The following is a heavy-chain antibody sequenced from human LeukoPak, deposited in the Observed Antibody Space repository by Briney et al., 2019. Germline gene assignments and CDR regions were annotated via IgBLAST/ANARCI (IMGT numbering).Heavy chain of an antibody. V-gene: IGHV1-3*01. CDR1: GYTFTSYA. CDR2: INAGNGNT. J-gene: IGHJ4*02. Sequence: GASVKVSCKASGYTFTSYAMHWVRQAPGQRLEWRGWINAGNGNTKYSQKFQGRVTITRDTSASTAYMELSSMRSEDTAVYYCARDLDPTTVTPGQDYWGQGTLVTVSS. D-gene: IGHD4-17*01. CDR3: ARDLDPTTVTPGQDY.